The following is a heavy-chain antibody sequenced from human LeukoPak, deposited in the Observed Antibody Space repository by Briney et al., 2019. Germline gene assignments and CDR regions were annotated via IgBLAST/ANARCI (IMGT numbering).Heavy chain of an antibody. CDR1: GGSISSSSYY. CDR2: IYHSGST. CDR3: ARHRTYYYDSSGSWYFDL. Sequence: SETLSLTCTVSGGSISSSSYYWGWVRQPPGKGLEWVGSIYHSGSTYYNPSLKSRVTISVDTSKNQFSLKLSSVTAADTAVYYCARHRTYYYDSSGSWYFDLWGRGTLVTVSS. D-gene: IGHD3-22*01. V-gene: IGHV4-39*01. J-gene: IGHJ2*01.